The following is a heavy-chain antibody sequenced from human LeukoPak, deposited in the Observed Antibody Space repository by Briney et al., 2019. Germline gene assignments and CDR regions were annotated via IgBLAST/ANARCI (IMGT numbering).Heavy chain of an antibody. CDR2: ISAYNGNT. CDR3: ARDLKRSRARWEILWLDP. V-gene: IGHV1-18*01. CDR1: GYTFTNYG. J-gene: IGHJ5*02. Sequence: GASVKVSCKASGYTFTNYGISWVRQAPGQGLEWMGWISAYNGNTNYAQKLQGRVTMTTDTSTSTAYMELRSLRSDDTAVYYCARDLKRSRARWEILWLDPWGQGTLVTVSS. D-gene: IGHD1-26*01.